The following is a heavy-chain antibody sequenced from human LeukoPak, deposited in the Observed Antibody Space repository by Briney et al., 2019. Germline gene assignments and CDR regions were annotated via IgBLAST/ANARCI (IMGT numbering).Heavy chain of an antibody. CDR2: IIPIFGTA. CDR3: ARSHLSGVVSVYYYYYYMDV. J-gene: IGHJ6*03. Sequence: SVKVSCKASGGTFSSYAISWVRQAPGQGLEWMGGIIPIFGTANYAQKFQGRVTITTDESTSTGYMELSSLRSEDTAVYYCARSHLSGVVSVYYYYYYMDVWGKGTTVTVSS. CDR1: GGTFSSYA. V-gene: IGHV1-69*05. D-gene: IGHD3-22*01.